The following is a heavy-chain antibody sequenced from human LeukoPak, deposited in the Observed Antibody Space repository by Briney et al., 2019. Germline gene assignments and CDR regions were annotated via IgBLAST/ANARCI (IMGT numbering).Heavy chain of an antibody. V-gene: IGHV3-74*01. Sequence: QPGSSLRLSYAAAGXTFSTYWKHCGRQAPGKVLLWVSSIYSDGSSTTYADSVKGRFTISRDNAKNTLYLKMHSLRAEDRAVYYCARDEVAASFDYWGQGTLVTVSS. J-gene: IGHJ4*02. CDR3: ARDEVAASFDY. D-gene: IGHD6-19*01. CDR2: IYSDGSST. CDR1: GXTFSTYW.